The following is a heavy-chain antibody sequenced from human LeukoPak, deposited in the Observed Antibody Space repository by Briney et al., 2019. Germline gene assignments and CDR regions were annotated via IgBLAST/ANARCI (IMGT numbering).Heavy chain of an antibody. Sequence: PSETLSLTCTVSGGSIGTYYCSWIRQSPGKGLEWVGYIYVTGTSYNPTLQSRVTISVDRSRNQFFLKMSSVTAADTAVYYCARHIGGGIEDMDVWGKGTKVIVSS. V-gene: IGHV4-59*08. CDR2: IYVTGT. CDR1: GGSIGTYY. CDR3: ARHIGGGIEDMDV. D-gene: IGHD3-16*02. J-gene: IGHJ6*03.